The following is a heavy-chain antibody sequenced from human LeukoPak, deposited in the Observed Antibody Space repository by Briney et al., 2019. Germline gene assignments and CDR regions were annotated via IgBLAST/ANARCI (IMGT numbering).Heavy chain of an antibody. CDR1: KFTFSGYW. D-gene: IGHD2-21*01. V-gene: IGHV3-7*01. Sequence: GGSLRLSCAVSKFTFSGYWMSWVRQAPGKGLEWVANIKQDGSEKYYVDSVKGRFTISRDNAKNSLYLQMNSLRAEDTAVYYCARDVAEGFDFWGQGTLVTVSS. J-gene: IGHJ4*02. CDR2: IKQDGSEK. CDR3: ARDVAEGFDF.